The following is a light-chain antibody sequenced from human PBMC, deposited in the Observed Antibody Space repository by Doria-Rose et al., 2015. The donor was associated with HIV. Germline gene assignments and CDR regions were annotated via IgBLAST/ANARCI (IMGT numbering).Light chain of an antibody. V-gene: IGKV3-20*01. J-gene: IGKJ1*01. CDR1: QSFSSTY. CDR3: HQYGTSWT. CDR2: DGS. Sequence: EIVLTQSPGTLSLSPGERATLSCRASQSFSSTYLAWYQQKPGQAPSLLIYDGSTRATGIPDGFRASGSGTDFTLTINRLEPEDFALYYCHQYGTSWTFGQGTKVEI.